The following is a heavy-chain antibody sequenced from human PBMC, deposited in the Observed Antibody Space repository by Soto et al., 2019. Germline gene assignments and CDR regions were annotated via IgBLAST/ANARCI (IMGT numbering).Heavy chain of an antibody. Sequence: GGSLRLSCAASGFTFSSYWMHWVRQAPGKGLVWVSRINSDGSSTSYADSVKGRFTISRDNAKNTLYLQMNSLRAEDTAVYYCASSSTSCYPCGDAFDIWGQGTMVTVSS. CDR2: INSDGSST. CDR3: ASSSTSCYPCGDAFDI. CDR1: GFTFSSYW. D-gene: IGHD2-2*01. J-gene: IGHJ3*02. V-gene: IGHV3-74*01.